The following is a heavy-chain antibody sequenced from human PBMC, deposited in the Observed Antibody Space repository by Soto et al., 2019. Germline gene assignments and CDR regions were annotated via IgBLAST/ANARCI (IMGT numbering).Heavy chain of an antibody. J-gene: IGHJ4*02. CDR3: AKHEGYCSSTTCSNFDY. Sequence: LGESLKISCRGSGFTFTNYWIAWVRQMPGKGLEWMGIIYPGDSDTSYSPSFQGQVTISADKSINTAYLHWSSLKASDTAMYYCAKHEGYCSSTTCSNFDYWGQGTLVTVLL. V-gene: IGHV5-51*01. D-gene: IGHD2-2*01. CDR2: IYPGDSDT. CDR1: GFTFTNYW.